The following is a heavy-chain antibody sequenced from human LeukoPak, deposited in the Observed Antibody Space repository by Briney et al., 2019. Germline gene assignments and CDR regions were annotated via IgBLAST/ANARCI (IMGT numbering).Heavy chain of an antibody. CDR3: ARERITIFGVSRGYYYMDV. CDR2: IKQDGSEK. D-gene: IGHD3-3*01. Sequence: GGSLRLSCAASGFTFSSYWMSWVRQAPGKGLEWVANIKQDGSEKYYVDSVKGRFTISRDNAKNSLYLQMNSLRAEDTAVYYCARERITIFGVSRGYYYMDVWGKGTTVTVSS. J-gene: IGHJ6*03. CDR1: GFTFSSYW. V-gene: IGHV3-7*01.